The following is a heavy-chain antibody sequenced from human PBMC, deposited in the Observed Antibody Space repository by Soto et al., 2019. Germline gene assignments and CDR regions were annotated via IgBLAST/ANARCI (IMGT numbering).Heavy chain of an antibody. CDR1: GFTFRNYA. CDR3: AKEGSSCLYCFDY. J-gene: IGHJ4*02. V-gene: IGHV3-23*01. Sequence: EVQLLASGGGLVQPGGSLRLSCAASGFTFRNYAMNWVRQAPGKGLEWVSTISGSGSSPYYAESVKGRFTISRDNSKNTLYLQMDSLRAGYSAIYYCAKEGSSCLYCFDYWGQGTLVTVSS. D-gene: IGHD6-19*01. CDR2: ISGSGSSP.